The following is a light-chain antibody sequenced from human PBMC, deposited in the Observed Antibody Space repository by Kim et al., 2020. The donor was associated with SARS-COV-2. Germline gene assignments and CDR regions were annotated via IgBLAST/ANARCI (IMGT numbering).Light chain of an antibody. CDR2: DAS. CDR3: QQYNSYCT. J-gene: IGKJ2*01. Sequence: LSASVGDRVTSTCRASQSISSWLAWYQQKPGKAPKLLIYDASSLESGVPSRFSGSGSGTEFTLTISSLQPDDFATYYCQQYNSYCTFGQGTKLEIK. CDR1: QSISSW. V-gene: IGKV1-5*01.